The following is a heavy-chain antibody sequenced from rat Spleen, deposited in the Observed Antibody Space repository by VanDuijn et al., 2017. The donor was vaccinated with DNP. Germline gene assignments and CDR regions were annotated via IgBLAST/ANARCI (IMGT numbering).Heavy chain of an antibody. CDR1: GFTFSDYN. CDR2: ISYDGSST. D-gene: IGHD1-11*01. J-gene: IGHJ3*01. V-gene: IGHV5-7*01. Sequence: EVQLVESGGGLVQPGRSLKLSCAASGFTFSDYNMAWVRQAPKKGLEWVATISYDGSSTYYRDSVKGRFTISRDNAKSTLYLQMDSLRSEDTATYYCARQELRRTYWFAYWGQGTLVTVSS. CDR3: ARQELRRTYWFAY.